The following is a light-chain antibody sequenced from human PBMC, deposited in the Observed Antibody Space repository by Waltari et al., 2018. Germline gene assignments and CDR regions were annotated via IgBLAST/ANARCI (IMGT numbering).Light chain of an antibody. J-gene: IGLJ3*02. Sequence: QSVLTQPPSASGTPGQRVPISCSGRASNIGGNVVNWYQQFPGKAPKLVIYSNDQRPAGVPDRFSGSKSGTSAALAISGLQSEDEADYYCAAWDDSPNGHWVFGGGTKVTVL. CDR1: ASNIGGNV. CDR3: AAWDDSPNGHWV. CDR2: SND. V-gene: IGLV1-44*01.